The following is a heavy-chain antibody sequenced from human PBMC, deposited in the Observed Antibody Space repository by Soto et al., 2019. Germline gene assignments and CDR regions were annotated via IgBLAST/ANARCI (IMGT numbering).Heavy chain of an antibody. D-gene: IGHD3-22*01. CDR3: AGLYHYDSSGYYDY. CDR1: GYTFTTYY. V-gene: IGHV1-46*01. Sequence: ASVKVSFKASGYTFTTYYMHWVRQAPGQGLEWMGIINPSGGRTTYAQKFQGRVTMTRDTSTSTFHMELSSLTSEDTAVYYCAGLYHYDSSGYYDYWGQGTLVTVSS. CDR2: INPSGGRT. J-gene: IGHJ4*02.